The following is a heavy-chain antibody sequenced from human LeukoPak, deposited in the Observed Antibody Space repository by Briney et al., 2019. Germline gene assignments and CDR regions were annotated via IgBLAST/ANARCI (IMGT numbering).Heavy chain of an antibody. V-gene: IGHV3-48*04. Sequence: GGSLRLSCAASGFTFSSYAMSWVRQAPGKGLEWVSYISSSGSTIYYADSVKGRFTISRDNAKNSLYLQMNSLRTEDTAVYYCARALRIFGVVKNYYGMDVWGQGTTVTVSS. CDR3: ARALRIFGVVKNYYGMDV. J-gene: IGHJ6*02. D-gene: IGHD3-3*01. CDR1: GFTFSSYA. CDR2: ISSSGSTI.